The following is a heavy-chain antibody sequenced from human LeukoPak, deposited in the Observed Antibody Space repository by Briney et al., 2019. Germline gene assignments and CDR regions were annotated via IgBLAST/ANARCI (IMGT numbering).Heavy chain of an antibody. J-gene: IGHJ4*02. Sequence: GGSLRLSCAASGFTFSSYGMHWVRQAPGKGLEWVSFIRYDGSNKYYADSVKGRFAISRDNSKNTLYLQMNSLRAEDTAVYYCVKDYDFWSGYYSPTRGYFDYWGQGTLVTVSS. V-gene: IGHV3-30*02. D-gene: IGHD3-3*01. CDR2: IRYDGSNK. CDR3: VKDYDFWSGYYSPTRGYFDY. CDR1: GFTFSSYG.